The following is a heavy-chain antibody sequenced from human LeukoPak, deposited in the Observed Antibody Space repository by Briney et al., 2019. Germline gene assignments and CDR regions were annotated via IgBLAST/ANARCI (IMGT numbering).Heavy chain of an antibody. CDR3: ARDGGIAVAGEILVY. CDR1: GGTSSSYA. CDR2: IIPIFGTA. Sequence: SVKVSCKASGGTSSSYAISWVRQAPGQGLEWMGRIIPIFGTANYAQKFQGRVTITTDESTSTAYMELSSLRSEDTAVYYCARDGGIAVAGEILVYWGQGTLVTVSS. D-gene: IGHD6-19*01. J-gene: IGHJ4*02. V-gene: IGHV1-69*05.